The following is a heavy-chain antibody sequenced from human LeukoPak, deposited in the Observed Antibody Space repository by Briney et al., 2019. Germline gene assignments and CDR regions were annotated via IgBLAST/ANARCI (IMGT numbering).Heavy chain of an antibody. Sequence: ASVKVSCMASGYTFTSYGISCVRQAPGQGLEWMGWISAYNGNTNYAQKLQGRVTMTTDTSTSTAYMGLRSLRSDDTAVYYCAREGGYCTNGVCIGLDYWGQGTLVTVSS. D-gene: IGHD2-8*01. V-gene: IGHV1-18*01. CDR2: ISAYNGNT. J-gene: IGHJ4*02. CDR3: AREGGYCTNGVCIGLDY. CDR1: GYTFTSYG.